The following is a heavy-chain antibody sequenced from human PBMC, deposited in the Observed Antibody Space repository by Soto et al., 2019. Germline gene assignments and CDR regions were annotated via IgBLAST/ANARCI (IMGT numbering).Heavy chain of an antibody. Sequence: QVQLQESGPGLIKPSGTLSLTCAVSGGSISSSSWWSCVRQPPGKGLEWIGEIYHTGNTNYNPSLECRVTISVDKSKHQFSLNLNSVTAADTAVYYCARDSRAADGNQRYYFDYWCQGSLVIVYS. J-gene: IGHJ4*02. CDR1: GGSISSSSW. D-gene: IGHD6-13*01. CDR2: IYHTGNT. CDR3: ARDSRAADGNQRYYFDY. V-gene: IGHV4-4*02.